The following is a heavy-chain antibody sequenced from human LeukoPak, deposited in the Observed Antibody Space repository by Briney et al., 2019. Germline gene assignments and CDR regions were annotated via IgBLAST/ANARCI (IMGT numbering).Heavy chain of an antibody. Sequence: SETLSLTCTVSGGSISSYYWSWIRQPPGKGLEWIGYIYYSGSTNPNPSLKSRVTISVDTSKNQFSLKLSSVTAADTAVYYCARGGGSNWFDPWGQGTLLTVSS. CDR3: ARGGGSNWFDP. CDR2: IYYSGST. CDR1: GGSISSYY. V-gene: IGHV4-59*01. J-gene: IGHJ5*02. D-gene: IGHD2-15*01.